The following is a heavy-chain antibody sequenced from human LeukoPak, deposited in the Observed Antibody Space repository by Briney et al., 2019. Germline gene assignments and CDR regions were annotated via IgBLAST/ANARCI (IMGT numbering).Heavy chain of an antibody. D-gene: IGHD5-24*01. V-gene: IGHV1-18*01. Sequence: ASVKVSCKASGYTFTSYGISWVRQAPGQGLEWMGWISAYNGNTNYAQKFQGRVTMTRDTSTSTVYMELSSLRSEDTAVYYCATARDGYNILGIDYWGQGTLVTVSS. CDR1: GYTFTSYG. CDR3: ATARDGYNILGIDY. CDR2: ISAYNGNT. J-gene: IGHJ4*02.